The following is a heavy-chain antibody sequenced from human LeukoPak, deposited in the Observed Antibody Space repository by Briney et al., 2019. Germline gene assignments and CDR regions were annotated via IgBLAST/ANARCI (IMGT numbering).Heavy chain of an antibody. D-gene: IGHD5-18*01. Sequence: PGGSLRLSCAASGFTFSSYSMNWVRQAPGKGLEWVGFIRSKAYGGTTEYAASVKGRFTISRDDSKSIAYLQMNSLKTEDTAMYYCTKGVVGTGQLWLPHFGYWGQGTLVTVSS. CDR2: IRSKAYGGTT. V-gene: IGHV3-49*04. J-gene: IGHJ4*02. CDR1: GFTFSSYS. CDR3: TKGVVGTGQLWLPHFGY.